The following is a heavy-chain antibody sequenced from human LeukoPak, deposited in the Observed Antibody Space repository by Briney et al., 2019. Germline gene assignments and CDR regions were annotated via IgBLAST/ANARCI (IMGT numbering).Heavy chain of an antibody. CDR1: GFTFSSYS. D-gene: IGHD3-22*01. CDR3: AKYRYDSSGGRNFDY. Sequence: PGGSLRLSCEASGFTFSSYSMTWVRQAPEKGLEWVSLISSSGGVTHYADSVRGRFTISRDNSKNTLYLQMNSLRAEDTALYYCAKYRYDSSGGRNFDYWGQGILVTVSS. V-gene: IGHV3-23*01. J-gene: IGHJ4*02. CDR2: ISSSGGVT.